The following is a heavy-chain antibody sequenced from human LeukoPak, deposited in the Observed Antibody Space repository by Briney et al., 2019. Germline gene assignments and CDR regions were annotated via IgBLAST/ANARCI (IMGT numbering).Heavy chain of an antibody. CDR1: GGSISSSNYN. D-gene: IGHD5-18*01. Sequence: SETLSITCTVSGGSISSSNYNWGWIRQPPRKGLEWVGSIYYSGSTYYNPSLKSRVTISVDTSKNQFSLKLSSVTAADTAVYYCARLGDSYATDYWGQGTLVTVSS. CDR3: ARLGDSYATDY. J-gene: IGHJ4*02. CDR2: IYYSGST. V-gene: IGHV4-39*01.